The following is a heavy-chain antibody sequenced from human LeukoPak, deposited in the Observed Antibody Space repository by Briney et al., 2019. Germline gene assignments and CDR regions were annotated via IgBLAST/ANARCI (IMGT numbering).Heavy chain of an antibody. Sequence: PRGSLRLSCAASGFTFKRNAISRVRQAPGKGLEWVSTIGGSGDKTFYADSVKGRSTISRDNSKNMLHLQMSSLTGEDTALYYCARRGDASSGWGDHDYWGQGALVTVSS. CDR2: IGGSGDKT. CDR1: GFTFKRNA. V-gene: IGHV3-23*01. CDR3: ARRGDASSGWGDHDY. J-gene: IGHJ4*02. D-gene: IGHD6-19*01.